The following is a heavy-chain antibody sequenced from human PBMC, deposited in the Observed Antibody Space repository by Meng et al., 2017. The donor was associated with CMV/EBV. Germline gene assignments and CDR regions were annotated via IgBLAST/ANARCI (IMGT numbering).Heavy chain of an antibody. CDR2: ISSSSYI. CDR1: GFTFSSYS. D-gene: IGHD5-24*01. CDR3: ARDGHRWGGYNSRADY. V-gene: IGHV3-21*01. Sequence: GESLKISCAASGFTFSSYSMNWVRQAPGKGLEWVSSISSSSYIYYADSVKGRFTISRDNAKNSLYLQMNSLRAEDTAVYYCARDGHRWGGYNSRADYWGQGTLVTVSS. J-gene: IGHJ4*02.